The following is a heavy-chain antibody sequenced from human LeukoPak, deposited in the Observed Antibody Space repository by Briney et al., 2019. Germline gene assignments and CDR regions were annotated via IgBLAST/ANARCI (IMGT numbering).Heavy chain of an antibody. V-gene: IGHV3-21*01. CDR3: ARFVTVTTSDY. D-gene: IGHD4-17*01. CDR2: ISGSGGNT. CDR1: GFTFSSYY. J-gene: IGHJ4*02. Sequence: PGGSLRLSCAASGFTFSSYYMSWVRQAPGKGLEWVSTISGSGGNTYYADSVKGRFTISRDNAKNSLYLQMNSLRAEDTAVYYCARFVTVTTSDYWGQGTLVTVSS.